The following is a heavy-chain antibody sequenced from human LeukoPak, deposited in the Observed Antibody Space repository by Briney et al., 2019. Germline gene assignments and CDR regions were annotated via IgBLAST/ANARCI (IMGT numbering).Heavy chain of an antibody. CDR2: IIPIFGTA. CDR1: GGTFSSYA. D-gene: IGHD3-16*02. J-gene: IGHJ4*02. V-gene: IGHV1-69*06. CDR3: AKSRELSLYYFDY. Sequence: SVKVSCKASGGTFSSYAISWVRQAPGQGLEWMGGIIPIFGTANYAQKFQGRVTITADKSTSTAYMELSSLRSEDTAVYYCAKSRELSLYYFDYWGQGTLATVSS.